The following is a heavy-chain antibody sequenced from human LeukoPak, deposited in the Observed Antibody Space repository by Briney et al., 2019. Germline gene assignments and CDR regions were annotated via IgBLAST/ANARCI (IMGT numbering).Heavy chain of an antibody. Sequence: SETLSLTCTVSGGSISSSSSYWGWIRQPPGKGLEWIGHIYYSGSTYYNPSLKSRVTVSVDTSKKQFSLKLNSVTAADTAVYYCARYFCGGDCYSGYFDYWGQGTLVTVSP. V-gene: IGHV4-39*01. CDR2: IYYSGST. J-gene: IGHJ4*02. CDR1: GGSISSSSSY. D-gene: IGHD2-21*02. CDR3: ARYFCGGDCYSGYFDY.